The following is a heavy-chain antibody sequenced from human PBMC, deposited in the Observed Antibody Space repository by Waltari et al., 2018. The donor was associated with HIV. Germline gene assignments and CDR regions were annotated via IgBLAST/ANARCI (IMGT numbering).Heavy chain of an antibody. CDR2: IYYSGNT. D-gene: IGHD2-2*01. Sequence: QLQLQESGPGLVQPSETLSLTCTVPGGSIRSPSYYWGWIRQPPGKGLQWIGSIYYSGNTYYNPSLKSRVTISVDTSKNQFSLKLGSVTAADTAVYYCARSYCSSTSCYAVGALDIWGQGTMVTVSA. V-gene: IGHV4-39*01. CDR3: ARSYCSSTSCYAVGALDI. CDR1: GGSIRSPSYY. J-gene: IGHJ3*02.